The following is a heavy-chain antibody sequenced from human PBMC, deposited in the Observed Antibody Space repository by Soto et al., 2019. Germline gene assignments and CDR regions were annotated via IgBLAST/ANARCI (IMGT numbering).Heavy chain of an antibody. CDR2: IKTKTHGERT. CDR3: TTGSVEGV. D-gene: IGHD2-15*01. V-gene: IGHV3-15*07. CDR1: GFAFSNAW. Sequence: EVQLVESGGGSVKPGGSLTLSCAASGFAFSNAWMNWVRQAPGKGLEWVGRIKTKTHGERTDYAAPVKARFSISRDDSKYTLYLQMSSLKVDDTAVYYCTTGSVEGVWGQGTTVTVSS. J-gene: IGHJ6*02.